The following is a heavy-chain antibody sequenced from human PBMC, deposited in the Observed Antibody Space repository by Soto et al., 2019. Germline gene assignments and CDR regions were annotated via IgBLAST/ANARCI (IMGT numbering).Heavy chain of an antibody. CDR3: ARVGYYYDSSGSPVFDY. CDR2: IYYSGST. V-gene: IGHV4-31*03. Sequence: LTLTCTVSGDSISSGGYYWSWIRQHPGKGLEWIGYIYYSGSTYYNPSLKSRVTISVDTSKNQFSLKLCSVTAADTAVYYCARVGYYYDSSGSPVFDYWGQGTLVTVSS. D-gene: IGHD3-22*01. CDR1: GDSISSGGYY. J-gene: IGHJ4*02.